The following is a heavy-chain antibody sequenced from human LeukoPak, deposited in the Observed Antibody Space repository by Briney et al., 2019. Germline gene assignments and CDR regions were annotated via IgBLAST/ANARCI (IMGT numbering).Heavy chain of an antibody. J-gene: IGHJ1*01. CDR3: AKGLAYCGGDCYSNFQH. Sequence: PGRSLRLSCAASGFTFSSYGMHWVRQAPGKGLEWVAVISYDGSNKYYADSVKGRFTISRDNSKNTLYLQMNSLRAEDTAVYYCAKGLAYCGGDCYSNFQHWGQGNLVTVSS. CDR2: ISYDGSNK. V-gene: IGHV3-30*18. D-gene: IGHD2-21*02. CDR1: GFTFSSYG.